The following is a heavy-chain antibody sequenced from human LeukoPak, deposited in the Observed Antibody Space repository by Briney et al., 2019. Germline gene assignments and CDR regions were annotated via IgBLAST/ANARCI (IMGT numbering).Heavy chain of an antibody. J-gene: IGHJ4*02. CDR1: GFTFNYYS. CDR2: ISSSSRTI. V-gene: IGHV3-48*04. CDR3: ARDVGVGATPHFDY. D-gene: IGHD1-26*01. Sequence: GGSLRLSCAASGFTFNYYSMNWVRQAPGKGLEWVSYISSSSRTIYYADSVKGRFTISRDNAKNSLYLQMNSLRAEDTAVYYCARDVGVGATPHFDYWGQGTLVTVSS.